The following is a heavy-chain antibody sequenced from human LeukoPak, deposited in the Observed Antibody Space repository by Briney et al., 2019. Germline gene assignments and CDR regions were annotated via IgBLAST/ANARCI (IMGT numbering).Heavy chain of an antibody. V-gene: IGHV1-2*02. D-gene: IGHD3-22*01. CDR1: GYTFTGYY. J-gene: IGHJ3*02. Sequence: ASVKVSCKTSGYTFTGYYMHWVRQAPGQGREWMGWINPNSGGTNYAQRFQGRVTMTRDTSMSTAYMELSRLRSDDSAVYYCARYFYDSSGSSSDAFDIWGQGTMVTVSS. CDR3: ARYFYDSSGSSSDAFDI. CDR2: INPNSGGT.